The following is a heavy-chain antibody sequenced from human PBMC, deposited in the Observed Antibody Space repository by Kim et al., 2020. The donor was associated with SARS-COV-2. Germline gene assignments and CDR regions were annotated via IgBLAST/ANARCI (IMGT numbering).Heavy chain of an antibody. CDR2: INPDSGDT. CDR1: GYTFIGFY. CDR3: ARGGEDDNDYYYFGIDV. Sequence: ASVKVSCKASGYTFIGFYIHWVRQAPGQGLEWMGWINPDSGDTNHAQIFQGRVTMTRDSSISTAYMHLSSLRSDDTAVYYCARGGEDDNDYYYFGIDVWGQGTTVTVSS. D-gene: IGHD3-9*01. V-gene: IGHV1-2*02. J-gene: IGHJ6*02.